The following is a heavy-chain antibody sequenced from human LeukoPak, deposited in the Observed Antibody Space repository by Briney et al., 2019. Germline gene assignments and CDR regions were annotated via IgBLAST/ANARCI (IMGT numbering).Heavy chain of an antibody. V-gene: IGHV1-2*02. CDR3: ARGASIAAAVRGAFDI. D-gene: IGHD6-13*01. J-gene: IGHJ3*02. Sequence: ASVKVSCKASGYTFTGYYMHWVRQAPGQGLEWMGWINPNSGGTNYAQKFQGRVTMTRDTSISTAYMELSRLRSDDTAVYYCARGASIAAAVRGAFDIWGQGTMVTVSS. CDR2: INPNSGGT. CDR1: GYTFTGYY.